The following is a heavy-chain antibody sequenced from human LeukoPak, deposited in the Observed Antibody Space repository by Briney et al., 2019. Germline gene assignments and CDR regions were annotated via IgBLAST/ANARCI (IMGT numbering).Heavy chain of an antibody. CDR3: ASSSAYYYYGMDV. CDR2: INPSGGST. CDR1: GYTFTSYY. J-gene: IGHJ6*02. Sequence: ASVKVSCKASGYTFTSYYMHWVRQAPRQGLEWMGIINPSGGSTSYAQKFQGRVTMTRDTSTSTVYMELSSLRSEDTAVYYCASSSAYYYYGMDVWGQGTTVTVSS. V-gene: IGHV1-46*03. D-gene: IGHD6-13*01.